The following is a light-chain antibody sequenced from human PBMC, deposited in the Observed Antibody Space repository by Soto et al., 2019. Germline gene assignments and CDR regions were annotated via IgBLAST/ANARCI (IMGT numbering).Light chain of an antibody. J-gene: IGLJ1*01. CDR2: EVS. Sequence: QPVLTQPASVSGSPGQSITISCTGTSSDVGGYNYVSWYQQHPGKAPKLMIYEVSNRPSGVSNRFSGSKSGNTASLTISGLQAEDEADYYCRSYTSSSTLGVFGTGTKLTVL. V-gene: IGLV2-14*01. CDR1: SSDVGGYNY. CDR3: RSYTSSSTLGV.